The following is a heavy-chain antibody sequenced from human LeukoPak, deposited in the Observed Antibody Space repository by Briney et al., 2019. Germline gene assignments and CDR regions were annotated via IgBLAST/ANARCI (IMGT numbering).Heavy chain of an antibody. D-gene: IGHD6-19*01. Sequence: GGSLRLSCAASRFTFSSYAMSWVRQAPGKGLEWVSAIGGSGGSTYYADSVKGRFTISRDNSKNTLYLQMNSLRAEDTAVYYCAKGDSSGWYLLSYFDYWGQGTLVTVSS. J-gene: IGHJ4*02. V-gene: IGHV3-23*01. CDR2: IGGSGGST. CDR1: RFTFSSYA. CDR3: AKGDSSGWYLLSYFDY.